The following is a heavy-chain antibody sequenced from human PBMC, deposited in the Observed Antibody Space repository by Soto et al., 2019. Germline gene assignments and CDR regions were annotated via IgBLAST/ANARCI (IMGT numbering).Heavy chain of an antibody. CDR2: LSGSGGTT. CDR3: AKQRADYGSGADTFYFDS. V-gene: IGHV3-23*01. J-gene: IGHJ4*02. Sequence: GGSLRLSCTVSGVTFSNYAMNWVRQAPGKGLEWVSSLSGSGGTTYYADSVKGRLIISRDNSKNTLYLLMNSLRAEDTALHYCAKQRADYGSGADTFYFDSWGQGALVTVSS. D-gene: IGHD3-10*01. CDR1: GVTFSNYA.